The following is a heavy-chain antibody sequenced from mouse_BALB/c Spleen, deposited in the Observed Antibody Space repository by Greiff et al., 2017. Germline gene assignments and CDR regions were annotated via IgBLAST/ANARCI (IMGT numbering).Heavy chain of an antibody. CDR3: ARDDYDAYWYFDV. V-gene: IGHV1-20*02. Sequence: VQLQQSGPELVKPGASVKISCKASGYSFTGYFMNWVMQSHGKSLEWIGRINPYNGDTFYNQKFKGKATLTVDKSSSTAHMELRSLASEDSAVYDCARDDYDAYWYFDVWGAGTTVTVSS. D-gene: IGHD2-4*01. J-gene: IGHJ1*01. CDR1: GYSFTGYF. CDR2: INPYNGDT.